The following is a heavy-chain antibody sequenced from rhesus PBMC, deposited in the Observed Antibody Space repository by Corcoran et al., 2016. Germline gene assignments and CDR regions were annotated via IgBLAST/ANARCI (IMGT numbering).Heavy chain of an antibody. V-gene: IGHV4-169*01. Sequence: QLQLQESGPGLVKPSETLSVTCAVSGGSISSSYWSWIRQAPGKGLEWIGDIYGSGSSTNYNPSLKSRFTLAVDTSKNQLSLKLSSVTTADTAVYYCARGLYRGGFDSWGQGVVVTVSS. CDR3: ARGLYRGGFDS. CDR2: IYGSGSST. D-gene: IGHD2-21*01. CDR1: GGSISSSY. J-gene: IGHJ6*01.